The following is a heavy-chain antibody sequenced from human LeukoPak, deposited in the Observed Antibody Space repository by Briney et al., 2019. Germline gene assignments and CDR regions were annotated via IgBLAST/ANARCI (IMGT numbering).Heavy chain of an antibody. CDR3: ATYRQVLLPFES. CDR2: INSDGSST. D-gene: IGHD2-8*02. CDR1: GFTFSSYW. J-gene: IGHJ4*02. V-gene: IGHV3-74*01. Sequence: GGSLRLSCAASGFTFSSYWMHWVRQAPGKGLVWVSRINSDGSSTTYADSVKGRFTISRDKAKNSLYLQMNSLRAEDTAIYYCATYRQVLLPFESWGQGTLVTVSS.